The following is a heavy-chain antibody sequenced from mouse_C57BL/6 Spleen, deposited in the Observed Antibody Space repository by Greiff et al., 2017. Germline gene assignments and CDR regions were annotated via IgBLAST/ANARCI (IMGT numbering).Heavy chain of an antibody. V-gene: IGHV1-62-2*01. D-gene: IGHD3-1*01. CDR2: FYPGSGSI. CDR1: GYTFTEYS. J-gene: IGHJ3*01. CDR3: ARHEEARRFAY. Sequence: VQLQQSGAELVKPGASVKLSCKASGYTFTEYSIHWVKQRAGQGLEWIGWFYPGSGSIKYNEKFKAKATVTADKSSNTVYMELSRVTSDDSAVYICARHEEARRFAYWGQGTLVTVSA.